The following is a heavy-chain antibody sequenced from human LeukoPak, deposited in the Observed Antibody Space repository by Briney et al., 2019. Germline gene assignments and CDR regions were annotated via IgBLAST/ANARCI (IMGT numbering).Heavy chain of an antibody. V-gene: IGHV4-59*01. Sequence: SETLSLTCTVSGGSISSYYWSWIRHPPGKGLEWIGYIYYSGSTNYNPSLKSRVTISVDTSKNQFSLKLSSVTAADTAVYYCARDTTHDSYYMDVWGKGTTVTVSS. D-gene: IGHD4-17*01. J-gene: IGHJ6*03. CDR1: GGSISSYY. CDR3: ARDTTHDSYYMDV. CDR2: IYYSGST.